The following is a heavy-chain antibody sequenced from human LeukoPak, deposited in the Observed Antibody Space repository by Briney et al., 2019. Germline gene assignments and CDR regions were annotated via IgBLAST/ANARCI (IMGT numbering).Heavy chain of an antibody. V-gene: IGHV3-21*01. J-gene: IGHJ6*03. CDR1: GFTFSSYS. CDR3: ARDLRISGMDV. CDR2: VTSGDYK. Sequence: GGSLRLSCAASGFTFSSYSMNWVRQAPGKGLEWVASVTSGDYKYYADSLKGRFTISRDNAEDSLYLQMDSLSVGDTAVYYCARDLRISGMDVWGKGTTVTVSS. D-gene: IGHD2/OR15-2a*01.